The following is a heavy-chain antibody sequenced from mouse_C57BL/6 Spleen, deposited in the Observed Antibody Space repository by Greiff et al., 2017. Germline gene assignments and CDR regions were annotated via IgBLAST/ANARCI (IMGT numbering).Heavy chain of an antibody. J-gene: IGHJ2*01. D-gene: IGHD2-1*01. V-gene: IGHV1-64*01. CDR2: IHPNSGST. CDR1: GYTFTSYW. CDR3: ARRGINYGNYAFDY. Sequence: QVQLQQPGAELVKPGASVKLSCKASGYTFTSYWMHWVKQRPGQGLEWIGMIHPNSGSTNYNEKFKSKATLTVDKSSSTAYMQLSSLTSEDSAVYYCARRGINYGNYAFDYWGQGTTLTVSS.